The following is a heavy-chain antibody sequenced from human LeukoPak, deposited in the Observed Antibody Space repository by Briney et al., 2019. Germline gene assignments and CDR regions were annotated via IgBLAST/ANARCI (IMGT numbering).Heavy chain of an antibody. V-gene: IGHV4-30-4*08. CDR3: AREPEIRLSPHYYDSSGILDY. Sequence: SETLSLTCTVAGGSVSSGDYYWNWIRQPPGKGLEGVGYIYYRGSTYYNPSLKSRLTISVDTSKNQFSLKLSSVTAADTAVYYCAREPEIRLSPHYYDSSGILDYWGQGTLVTVSS. D-gene: IGHD3-22*01. CDR2: IYYRGST. J-gene: IGHJ4*02. CDR1: GGSVSSGDYY.